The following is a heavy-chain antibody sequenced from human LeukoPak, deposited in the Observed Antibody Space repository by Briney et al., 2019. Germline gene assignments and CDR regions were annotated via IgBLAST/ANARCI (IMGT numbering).Heavy chain of an antibody. CDR3: AKGPHHDPLHYFDY. CDR1: GFTFSVYA. V-gene: IGHV3-23*01. J-gene: IGHJ4*02. Sequence: PGGSLRLSCAASGFTFSVYAMSWVRQAPGKGLEWVSAISGNGGSTYYADSAKGRFTISRDYSKNTLYLHMNSLRAEDTAVYYCAKGPHHDPLHYFDYWGQGTLVTVSS. CDR2: ISGNGGST.